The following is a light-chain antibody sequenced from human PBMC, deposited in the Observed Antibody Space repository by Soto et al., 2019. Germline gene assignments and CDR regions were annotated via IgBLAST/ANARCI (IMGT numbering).Light chain of an antibody. Sequence: QSVLTQPASVSGSPGLSITISCTGTSSDVGSYNLVSWYQQHPGKAPKLMIYEVSKRPSGVSNRFSGSKSGNTASLTISGLQAEDEADYYCCSYAGSSPYVFGTGTKVTVL. CDR3: CSYAGSSPYV. V-gene: IGLV2-23*02. CDR1: SSDVGSYNL. CDR2: EVS. J-gene: IGLJ1*01.